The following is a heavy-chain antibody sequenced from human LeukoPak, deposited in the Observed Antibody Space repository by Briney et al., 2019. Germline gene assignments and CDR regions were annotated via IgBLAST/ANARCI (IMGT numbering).Heavy chain of an antibody. D-gene: IGHD3-22*01. V-gene: IGHV3-21*01. Sequence: PGGSLRLSCAASGFTFSSYTMNWVRQAPGKGLEWVPSISSASSYIYYVDSVKGRFTISRDNAKNSLYLQMNSLRAEDTAVYYCAREDYYDSSGYYYKFSFRGYFDLWGRXTLVTVSS. CDR1: GFTFSSYT. CDR3: AREDYYDSSGYYYKFSFRGYFDL. J-gene: IGHJ2*01. CDR2: ISSASSYI.